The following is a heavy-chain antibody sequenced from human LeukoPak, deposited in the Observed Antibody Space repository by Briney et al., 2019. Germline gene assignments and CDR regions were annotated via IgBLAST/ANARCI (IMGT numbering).Heavy chain of an antibody. Sequence: SETLSLTCTVSGGSISSYYWSWIRRPPGKGLEWIGYIYYSGSTNYNPSLKSRVTISVDTSKNQFSLKLSSVTAADTAVYYCAREVLYSSSHNWFDPWGQGTLVTVSS. CDR1: GGSISSYY. V-gene: IGHV4-59*01. CDR3: AREVLYSSSHNWFDP. J-gene: IGHJ5*02. D-gene: IGHD6-13*01. CDR2: IYYSGST.